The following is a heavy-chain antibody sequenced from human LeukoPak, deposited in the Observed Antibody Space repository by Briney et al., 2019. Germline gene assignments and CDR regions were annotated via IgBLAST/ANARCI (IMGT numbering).Heavy chain of an antibody. J-gene: IGHJ4*02. CDR3: AKSGSSSDFDY. Sequence: PGGSLRLSCAASGFTFSSYSMNWVRQAPGKGLEWVSSISSSSNYIYYADSVKGRFTISRDNSKNTLYLQMNSLRAEDTAVYYCAKSGSSSDFDYWGQGTLVTVSS. V-gene: IGHV3-21*01. CDR2: ISSSSNYI. CDR1: GFTFSSYS. D-gene: IGHD6-13*01.